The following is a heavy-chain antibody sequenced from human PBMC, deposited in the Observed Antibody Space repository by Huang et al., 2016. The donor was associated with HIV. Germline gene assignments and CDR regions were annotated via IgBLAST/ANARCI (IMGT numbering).Heavy chain of an antibody. CDR2: IYHSGST. CDR1: GASISSGSYY. CDR3: ATWPPGSQMRAFDI. Sequence: QVQLQESGPGLVKPSQTLSLTCTVSGASISSGSYYWTWIRQPAGKGLEWIGHIYHSGSTNYNPSLKSRGTISIDTSKNHFSLRRNSVTAADTAVYYCATWPPGSQMRAFDIWGPGTMITVSS. D-gene: IGHD2-15*01. V-gene: IGHV4-61*09. J-gene: IGHJ3*02.